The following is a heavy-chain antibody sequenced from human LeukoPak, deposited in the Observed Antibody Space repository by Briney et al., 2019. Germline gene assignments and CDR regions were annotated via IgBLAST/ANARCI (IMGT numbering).Heavy chain of an antibody. CDR2: ISAYNGNT. Sequence: ASVKVSCKASGYTFTSYGISWVRQAPGQGLEWMGWISAYNGNTNYAQKLQGRVTMTTDTSTSTAYMELRSLRSDDTAVYYCARGRFRWLLLRRSAFDIWGQGTMVTVSS. J-gene: IGHJ3*02. D-gene: IGHD3-22*01. CDR1: GYTFTSYG. V-gene: IGHV1-18*01. CDR3: ARGRFRWLLLRRSAFDI.